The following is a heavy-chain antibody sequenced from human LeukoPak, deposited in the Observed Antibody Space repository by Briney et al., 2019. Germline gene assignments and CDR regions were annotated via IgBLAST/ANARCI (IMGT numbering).Heavy chain of an antibody. D-gene: IGHD6-6*01. V-gene: IGHV4-39*07. CDR3: ARKAARRTWFDP. CDR2: IYYSGST. J-gene: IGHJ5*02. CDR1: GGSISSSSYY. Sequence: SETLSLTCTVSGGSISSSSYYWGWIRQPPGKGLEWIGSIYYSGSTYYNPSLKSRVTISVDTSKNQFSLKLSSVTAADTAVYYCARKAARRTWFDPWGQGTLVTVSS.